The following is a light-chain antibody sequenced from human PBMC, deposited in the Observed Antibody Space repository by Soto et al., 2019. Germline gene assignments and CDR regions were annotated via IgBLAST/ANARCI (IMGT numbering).Light chain of an antibody. CDR3: QKYNSAQYT. CDR2: AAS. V-gene: IGKV1-27*01. J-gene: IGKJ2*01. CDR1: QGISNY. Sequence: DIQMTQSPSSLSASVGDRVTITCRASQGISNYLAWYQQKPGKVPKLLIYAASTLQLGVPSRFSGSGSGTDFALTISSLQPEDVATYYCQKYNSAQYTFGQGTTLEIK.